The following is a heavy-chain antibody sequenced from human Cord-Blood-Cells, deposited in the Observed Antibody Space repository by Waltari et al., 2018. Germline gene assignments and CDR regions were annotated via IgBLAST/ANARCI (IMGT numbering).Heavy chain of an antibody. Sequence: QVQLVQSGAEVKKPGSSVKVSCKASGGTFSSYAISWVRQAPGQGLEWRGGTFPILRTAESAQECQGGVTVTADESTRTAYMELSSLRSEETAVYYCARDLTYSGSYYWFDPWGQGTLVTVSS. D-gene: IGHD1-26*01. V-gene: IGHV1-69*01. CDR3: ARDLTYSGSYYWFDP. CDR1: GGTFSSYA. CDR2: TFPILRTA. J-gene: IGHJ5*02.